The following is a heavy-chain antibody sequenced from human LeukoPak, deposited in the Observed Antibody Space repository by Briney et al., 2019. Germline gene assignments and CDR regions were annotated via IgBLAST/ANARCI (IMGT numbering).Heavy chain of an antibody. D-gene: IGHD3-16*01. CDR1: GFTFSNYG. V-gene: IGHV3-74*03. Sequence: GGSLRLSCAASGFTFSNYGMHWVRQAPGKGLVWVSRISNGGSNTTYADPVKGRFTISRDNAKNTLFLQMNSLRAEDTGVYYCTREGASYAPSIWGQGTMVTLSS. CDR2: ISNGGSNT. J-gene: IGHJ3*02. CDR3: TREGASYAPSI.